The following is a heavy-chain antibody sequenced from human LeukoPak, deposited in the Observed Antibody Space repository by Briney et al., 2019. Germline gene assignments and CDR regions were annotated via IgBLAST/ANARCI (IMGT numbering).Heavy chain of an antibody. CDR3: ARGASLLRYYNWFDP. Sequence: SETLSLTCAVYGGFFSGYYWSWIRQPPGKGLEWVGEINHSGSTNYNPSLKSRVTISVDTSKNQFSLKLSSVTAADTAVYYCARGASLLRYYNWFDPWGQGTLVTVSS. CDR1: GGFFSGYY. V-gene: IGHV4-34*01. J-gene: IGHJ5*02. CDR2: INHSGST. D-gene: IGHD3-9*01.